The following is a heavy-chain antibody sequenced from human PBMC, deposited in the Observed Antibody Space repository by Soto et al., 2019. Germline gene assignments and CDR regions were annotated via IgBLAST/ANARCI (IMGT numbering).Heavy chain of an antibody. D-gene: IGHD2-2*01. CDR1: GYTFTGYY. Sequence: GASVKVSCKASGYTFTGYYMHWVRQAPGQGLEWMGWINPSSGGTNYAQKFQGWVTMTRDTSISTAYMELSRLRSDDTAVYYCATSMPPEYYYYGMDVWGQGTTVTVSS. V-gene: IGHV1-2*04. J-gene: IGHJ6*02. CDR3: ATSMPPEYYYYGMDV. CDR2: INPSSGGT.